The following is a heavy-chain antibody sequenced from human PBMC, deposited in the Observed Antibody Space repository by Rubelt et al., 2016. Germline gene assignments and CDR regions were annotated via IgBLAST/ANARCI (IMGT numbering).Heavy chain of an antibody. Sequence: RRSGRQAPGKGLEWVANIRQDGSEKYYLDSVKGRFTISRDNAKNALYLQTNSLRVEDTAVYYCARGEYSYGYGYYFDCWGQGTLVTVSS. D-gene: IGHD5-18*01. J-gene: IGHJ4*02. CDR3: ARGEYSYGYGYYFDC. V-gene: IGHV3-7*05. CDR2: IRQDGSEK.